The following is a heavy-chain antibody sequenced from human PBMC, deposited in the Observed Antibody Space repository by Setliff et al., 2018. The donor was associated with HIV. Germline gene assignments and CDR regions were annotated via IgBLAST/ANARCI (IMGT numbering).Heavy chain of an antibody. CDR2: INTSGST. D-gene: IGHD3-3*01. CDR3: ARDLYTYYNFWSGYGEDYYYYMDV. CDR1: GASITTDTYY. J-gene: IGHJ6*03. Sequence: PSETLSLTCTVSGASITTDTYYWAWIRQPPGKGLEWIGHINTSGSTKYNPSLKSRLTMSVDSAGNQFSLTLTAVTAADTAVYYCARDLYTYYNFWSGYGEDYYYYMDVWGKGTTVTVSS. V-gene: IGHV4-39*07.